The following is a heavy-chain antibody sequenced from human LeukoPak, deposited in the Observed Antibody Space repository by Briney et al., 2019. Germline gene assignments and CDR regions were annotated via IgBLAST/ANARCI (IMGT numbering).Heavy chain of an antibody. CDR3: SRGEVDGPDFDY. D-gene: IGHD1-26*01. CDR1: GYTFTSYA. J-gene: IGHJ4*02. Sequence: ASVKVSCRASGYTFTSYAMHWVRQAPGQGLEWMGWINPNSVTNYAQQFQGRVTMTRDTSISTAYMELSRLTSDDMAVYYCSRGEVDGPDFDYWGQGTLVTVSS. CDR2: INPNSVT. V-gene: IGHV1-2*02.